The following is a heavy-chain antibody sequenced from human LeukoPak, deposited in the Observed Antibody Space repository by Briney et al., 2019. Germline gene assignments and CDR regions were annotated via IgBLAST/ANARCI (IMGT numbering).Heavy chain of an antibody. CDR3: ARGPGNAIIRGVIPYFDY. Sequence: SETLSLTCTVSGGSINSIYWIWIAQPPGNGRVGRGYIYYSGCNYYNPSLNSPVTISVGTSKNQCSLKLRFVTAADTAVYYCARGPGNAIIRGVIPYFDYWGQGTLVTVSS. D-gene: IGHD3-10*01. CDR2: IYYSGCN. J-gene: IGHJ4*02. V-gene: IGHV4-59*01. CDR1: GGSINSIY.